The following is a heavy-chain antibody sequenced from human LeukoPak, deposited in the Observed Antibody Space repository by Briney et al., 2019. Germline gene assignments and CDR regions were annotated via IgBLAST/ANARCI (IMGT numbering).Heavy chain of an antibody. J-gene: IGHJ4*02. Sequence: GGSLRLSCAASGFTFSSYAMHWVRQAPGKGLEWVAVISYDGSNKYYADSVKGRFTISRDNPKNTLNLQMNSLRAEETAVYHCAKDGPDTAMPDYWGQGTLVTVSS. CDR3: AKDGPDTAMPDY. CDR2: ISYDGSNK. V-gene: IGHV3-30-3*01. D-gene: IGHD5-18*01. CDR1: GFTFSSYA.